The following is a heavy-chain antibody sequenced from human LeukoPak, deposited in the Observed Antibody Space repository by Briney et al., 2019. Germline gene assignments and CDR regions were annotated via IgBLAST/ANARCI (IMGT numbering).Heavy chain of an antibody. V-gene: IGHV1-8*03. Sequence: ASVKVSCKASGYTFTSYDINWVRQAPGQGLEWMGWMNPNSGNTGYAQKFQGRVTITRNTSISTAYMELSSLRSEDTAVYYCARDTRRYSYGYRYWGQGTLGTVSS. J-gene: IGHJ4*02. CDR2: MNPNSGNT. D-gene: IGHD5-18*01. CDR3: ARDTRRYSYGYRY. CDR1: GYTFTSYD.